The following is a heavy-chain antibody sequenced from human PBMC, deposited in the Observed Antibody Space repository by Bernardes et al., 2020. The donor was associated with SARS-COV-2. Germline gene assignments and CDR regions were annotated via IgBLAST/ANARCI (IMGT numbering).Heavy chain of an antibody. Sequence: SETLSLTCTVSGDSISSYYWSWIRQPPGKGLEWIWYMYYSGSTNYNPSLKSRVTISVDTSKNQFSLKLSSGTAADTAVYYCARRASRGIGSSDSWGQGTVVTVSS. D-gene: IGHD1-26*01. CDR1: GDSISSYY. V-gene: IGHV4-59*08. CDR2: MYYSGST. CDR3: ARRASRGIGSSDS. J-gene: IGHJ5*01.